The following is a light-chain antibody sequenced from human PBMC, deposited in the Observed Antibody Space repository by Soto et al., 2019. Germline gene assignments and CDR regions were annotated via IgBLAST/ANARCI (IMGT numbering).Light chain of an antibody. V-gene: IGLV1-40*01. CDR3: QSYDSSLSAVV. J-gene: IGLJ2*01. Sequence: QSVLTQPPSVSGAPGQRVTISCTGGGSNIGTGYHVHWYQHLPGTAPKLLIYGNNNRPSGVPDRFSGSKSGTSASLAITRVQPEDEADYYCQSYDSSLSAVVFGGGSKLTVL. CDR2: GNN. CDR1: GSNIGTGYH.